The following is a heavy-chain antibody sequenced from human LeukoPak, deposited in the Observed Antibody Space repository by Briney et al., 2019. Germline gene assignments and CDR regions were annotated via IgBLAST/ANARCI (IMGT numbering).Heavy chain of an antibody. V-gene: IGHV3-9*01. D-gene: IGHD5-24*01. CDR2: ISWNSGSI. CDR1: GFTFDDYA. J-gene: IGHJ4*02. CDR3: ARGARDGYNSGY. Sequence: PGGSLRLSCAASGFTFDDYAMHWVRQAPGKGLEWVSGISWNSGSIGYADSVKGRFTISRDNAKNSLYLQMNSLRAEDTALYYCARGARDGYNSGYWGQGTLVTVSS.